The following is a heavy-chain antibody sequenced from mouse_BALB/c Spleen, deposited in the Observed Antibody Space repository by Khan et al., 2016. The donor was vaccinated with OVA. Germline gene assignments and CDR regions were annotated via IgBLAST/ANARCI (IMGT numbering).Heavy chain of an antibody. V-gene: IGHV1-80*01. D-gene: IGHD1-1*01. CDR2: IYPGDGDT. CDR1: GYAFSSYW. J-gene: IGHJ1*01. Sequence: QVQLQQPGAELVRPGSSVKISCKASGYAFSSYWMNWMKQRPGQGLEWIGQIYPGDGDTNDNGKFEGKATLTADKSSSTAYLQLSSLTSEGSAVYVGARAYGYWYFDVWGAGTTVTVSS. CDR3: ARAYGYWYFDV.